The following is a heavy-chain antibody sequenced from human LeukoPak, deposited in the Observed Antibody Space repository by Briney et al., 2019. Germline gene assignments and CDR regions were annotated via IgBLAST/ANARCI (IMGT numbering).Heavy chain of an antibody. CDR2: FDPEDGET. J-gene: IGHJ4*02. Sequence: ASVKVSCTVSGYTLTELSMHGVRQAPGRGLEWMGGFDPEDGETIYAQKFQGRVTITADESTNPAYMELSSLRSEDTAVYYCARERYSSWWYLVDYWGQGTLVTVSS. CDR3: ARERYSSWWYLVDY. D-gene: IGHD6-19*01. V-gene: IGHV1-24*01. CDR1: GYTLTELS.